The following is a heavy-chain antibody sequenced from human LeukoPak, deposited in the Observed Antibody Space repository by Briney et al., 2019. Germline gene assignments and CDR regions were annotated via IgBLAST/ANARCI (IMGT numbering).Heavy chain of an antibody. D-gene: IGHD3-10*01. CDR2: MNPNSGNT. J-gene: IGHJ4*02. CDR1: GYTFTSYD. CDR3: AVRGLWFGELTDY. Sequence: ASVKVSCKASGYTFTSYDINCVRQATGQGLEWMGWMNPNSGNTGYAQKFQGRVTMTRNTSISTAYMELSSLRSEDTAVYYCAVRGLWFGELTDYWGQGILVTVSS. V-gene: IGHV1-8*01.